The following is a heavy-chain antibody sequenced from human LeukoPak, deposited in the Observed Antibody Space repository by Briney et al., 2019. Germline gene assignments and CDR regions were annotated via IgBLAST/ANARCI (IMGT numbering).Heavy chain of an antibody. D-gene: IGHD3-3*02. Sequence: GGSLRLSCAASAFTFRSYAMSWVRQAGGKGLEWVSAISGSGGSTYYADSVKGRFTISRDNSKNSLFLQMNSLRAEDTAVYYCARIGSAAFTDFWGQGTLVTVSS. J-gene: IGHJ4*02. CDR3: ARIGSAAFTDF. V-gene: IGHV3-23*01. CDR2: ISGSGGST. CDR1: AFTFRSYA.